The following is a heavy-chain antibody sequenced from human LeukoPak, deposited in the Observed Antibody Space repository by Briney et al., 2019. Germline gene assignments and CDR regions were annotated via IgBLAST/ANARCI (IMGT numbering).Heavy chain of an antibody. CDR2: IIPIFGTA. CDR1: GGTFSSYA. Sequence: SVKVSCKASGGTFSSYAISWVRQAPGQGLEWMGRIIPIFGTANYAKKFQGRVTITTDESTSTAYMELSIVRSEDTVVYFGARPDGSDAFDIWGQGTMVTVSS. CDR3: ARPDGSDAFDI. J-gene: IGHJ3*02. V-gene: IGHV1-69*05. D-gene: IGHD5-24*01.